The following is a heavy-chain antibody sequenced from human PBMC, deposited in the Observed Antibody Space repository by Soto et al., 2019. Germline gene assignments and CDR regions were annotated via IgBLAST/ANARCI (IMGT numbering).Heavy chain of an antibody. CDR3: ARQAYHYDTNSFGY. CDR1: GYSFTTYW. V-gene: IGHV5-51*01. CDR2: IYPGDSDI. Sequence: PGESLQISWKVSGYSFTTYWIGWVRQMPGKGLEWMGVIYPGDSDIRFSPSFQGQVTISVDMSLSTAYLQWSSLRVSDTAMYYCARQAYHYDTNSFGYWGQGTLVTVSS. D-gene: IGHD3-22*01. J-gene: IGHJ4*02.